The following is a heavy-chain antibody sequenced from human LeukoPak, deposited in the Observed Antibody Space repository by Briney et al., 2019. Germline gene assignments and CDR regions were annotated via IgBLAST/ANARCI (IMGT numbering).Heavy chain of an antibody. Sequence: GSSVKVSCKASGGTFSSYAISWVRQAPRQGLEWMGGIIPIFGTANYAQKFQGRVTITADESTSTAYMELSSLRSEDTAVYYCARASSYGYLRPYYFDYWGQGTLVTVSS. J-gene: IGHJ4*02. V-gene: IGHV1-69*01. CDR3: ARASSYGYLRPYYFDY. CDR2: IIPIFGTA. CDR1: GGTFSSYA. D-gene: IGHD5-18*01.